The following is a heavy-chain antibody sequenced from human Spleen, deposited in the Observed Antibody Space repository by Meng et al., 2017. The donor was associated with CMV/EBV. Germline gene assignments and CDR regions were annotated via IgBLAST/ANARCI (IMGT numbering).Heavy chain of an antibody. J-gene: IGHJ6*02. CDR3: ARDLLLYGMDV. D-gene: IGHD2-21*02. CDR2: IDFSGST. Sequence: SETLSLTCTVSGGSISSGDSYWSWIRQPPGKGLEWIGYIDFSGSTYYNPSLKSRVAISIDTSKNQFFLKLSSVTAADTAVYYCARDLLLYGMDVWGQGTTVTVSS. V-gene: IGHV4-30-4*01. CDR1: GGSISSGDSY.